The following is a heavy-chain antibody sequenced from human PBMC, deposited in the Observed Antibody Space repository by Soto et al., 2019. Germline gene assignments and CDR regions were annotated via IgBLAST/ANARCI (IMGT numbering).Heavy chain of an antibody. CDR3: ARGGDYDFYRGSYYYYMDV. CDR2: IYYSGST. CDR1: GGSISSYY. J-gene: IGHJ6*03. V-gene: IGHV4-59*01. D-gene: IGHD3-3*01. Sequence: SETLSLTCPVSGGSISSYYWSWIRQPPGKGLEWNGYIYYSGSTNYNPSLKSRVTISVDTSKNQFSLKLSSVTAADTAVYYCARGGDYDFYRGSYYYYMDVWGKGTTVTVSS.